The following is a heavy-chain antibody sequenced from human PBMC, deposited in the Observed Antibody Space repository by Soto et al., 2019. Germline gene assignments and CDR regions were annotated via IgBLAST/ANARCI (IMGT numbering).Heavy chain of an antibody. CDR3: ARDRGEYTSSWFWYFSH. Sequence: PSETLSLTCTVSGDSISTFYWSWIRQPPGKGLEWIGYIYYAGTINYNPSLKSRITMSMDTSKNQISLHLRSVTAADTAIYYCARDRGEYTSSWFWYFSHWGHGTLVTVSS. V-gene: IGHV4-59*12. D-gene: IGHD6-13*01. CDR1: GDSISTFY. CDR2: IYYAGTI. J-gene: IGHJ2*01.